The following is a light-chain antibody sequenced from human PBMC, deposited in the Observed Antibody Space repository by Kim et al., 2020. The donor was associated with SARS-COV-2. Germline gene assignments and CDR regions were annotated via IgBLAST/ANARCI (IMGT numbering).Light chain of an antibody. CDR1: QSVSDSN. Sequence: SPGVRATLSCRASQSVSDSNLACYQHKPGRAPRLLIYGASTRATGIPDRFSGSGSGTDFTLTISRLEPEDFAMYYCQQYGYSPWTFGQGTKVDIK. CDR2: GAS. V-gene: IGKV3-20*01. CDR3: QQYGYSPWT. J-gene: IGKJ1*01.